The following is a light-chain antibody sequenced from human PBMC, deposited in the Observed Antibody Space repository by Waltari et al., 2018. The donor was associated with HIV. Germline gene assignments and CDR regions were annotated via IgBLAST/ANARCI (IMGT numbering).Light chain of an antibody. CDR3: QQYSDVPYT. CDR2: WAY. J-gene: IGKJ2*01. CDR1: QSLLYISNNQNY. V-gene: IGKV4-1*01. Sequence: DVVVTQSPDSLAVSLGGRATLHCKSNQSLLYISNNQNYLAWYQQKAGQRPKLLIYWAYIRESGVPDRFSGSGSETDFTLTISSLQAEDVAVYYCQQYSDVPYTFGQGTKLEIK.